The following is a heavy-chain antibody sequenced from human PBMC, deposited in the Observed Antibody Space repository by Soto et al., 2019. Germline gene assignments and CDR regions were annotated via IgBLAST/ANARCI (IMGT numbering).Heavy chain of an antibody. D-gene: IGHD3-9*01. CDR3: ARYYDILTGDYGMDV. CDR2: ITSSSSYI. J-gene: IGHJ6*02. Sequence: GGSLRLSCAASGFTFSSYSMNWVRQAPGKGLEWVSSITSSSSYIYYADSVKGRFTISRDNAKNSLYLQMNSLRAEDTAVYYCARYYDILTGDYGMDVWGQGTTVTVSS. CDR1: GFTFSSYS. V-gene: IGHV3-21*01.